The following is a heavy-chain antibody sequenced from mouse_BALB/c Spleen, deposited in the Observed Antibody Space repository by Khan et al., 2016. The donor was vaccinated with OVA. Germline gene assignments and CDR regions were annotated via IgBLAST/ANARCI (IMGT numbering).Heavy chain of an antibody. J-gene: IGHJ2*01. CDR2: IGYSGST. CDR1: GYSITSDYA. Sequence: VQLKESGPGLLKPSQSLSLTCTVTGYSITSDYAWNWIRQFQGNKLEWMAHIGYSGSTTYNRSFRSRISITRDTSKNQIYLQLNSVPTEDTAKYYKACWRLLLRYPDYFDYWCHGTTVTVSA. V-gene: IGHV3-2*02. D-gene: IGHD1-1*01. CDR3: ACWRLLLRYPDYFDY.